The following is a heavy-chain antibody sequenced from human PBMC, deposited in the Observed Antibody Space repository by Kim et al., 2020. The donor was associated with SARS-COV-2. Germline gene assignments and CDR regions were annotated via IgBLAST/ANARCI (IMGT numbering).Heavy chain of an antibody. D-gene: IGHD3-10*01. CDR3: TADSQLLARWFGEYIDY. V-gene: IGHV3-15*01. Sequence: VKGRFTISRDDSKNTLYLKMNSLKTEDTAVYYCTADSQLLARWFGEYIDYWGQGTLVTVSS. J-gene: IGHJ4*02.